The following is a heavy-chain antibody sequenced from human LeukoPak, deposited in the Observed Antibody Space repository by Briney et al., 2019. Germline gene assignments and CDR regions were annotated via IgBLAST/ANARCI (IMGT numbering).Heavy chain of an antibody. CDR1: GGSISSYY. Sequence: PSETLSLTCTVSGGSISSYYWSWIRQPAGKGLEWIGRIYTSGSTNYSPSLKSRVTMSVDTSKNQFSLKLSSVTAADTAVYYCARDLRYCSGGSCYPNWFDPWGQGTLVTVSS. V-gene: IGHV4-4*07. J-gene: IGHJ5*02. CDR3: ARDLRYCSGGSCYPNWFDP. CDR2: IYTSGST. D-gene: IGHD2-15*01.